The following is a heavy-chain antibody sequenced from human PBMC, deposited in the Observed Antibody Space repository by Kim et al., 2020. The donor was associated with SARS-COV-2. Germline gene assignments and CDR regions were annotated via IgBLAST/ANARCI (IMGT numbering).Heavy chain of an antibody. CDR3: ARNILVWFGELLFGMDV. J-gene: IGHJ6*02. D-gene: IGHD3-10*01. V-gene: IGHV3-30*03. CDR2: ISYDESKN. CDR1: GFTFSSYG. Sequence: GGSLRLSCVASGFTFSSYGMHWVRQAPGKGLEWVTVISYDESKNYYADSVKGRFTISRDNSKNTLYLQMNSLRAEDTAVYYCARNILVWFGELLFGMDVWGQGTAVTVSS.